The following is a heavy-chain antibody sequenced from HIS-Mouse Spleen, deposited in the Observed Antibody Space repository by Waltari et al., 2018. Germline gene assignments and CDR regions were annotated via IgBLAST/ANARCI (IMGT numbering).Heavy chain of an antibody. D-gene: IGHD1-20*01. Sequence: QVQLQQWGAGLLKPSETLSLTCAVSGGSFSGYYWSWLRTPPGKGLEWIGEINHSGSTNYNPSLKSRVTISVDTSKNQFSLKLSSVTAADTAVYYCARERGPNWRSGYFDYWGQGTLVTVSS. CDR2: INHSGST. CDR1: GGSFSGYY. V-gene: IGHV4-34*01. CDR3: ARERGPNWRSGYFDY. J-gene: IGHJ4*02.